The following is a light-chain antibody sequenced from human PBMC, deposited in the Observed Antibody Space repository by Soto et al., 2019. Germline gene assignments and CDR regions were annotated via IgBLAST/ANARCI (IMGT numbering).Light chain of an antibody. CDR1: QSVASNY. V-gene: IGKV3-20*01. Sequence: EIVMTQSPATLSVSQGERATLSCRASQSVASNYLAWYQQKPGQAPRLLIFGASSRATGIPDKFSGSGSGTDFTLTISRLEPEDFAVYYCQRYGSPSWTFGQGTKVDIK. J-gene: IGKJ1*01. CDR2: GAS. CDR3: QRYGSPSWT.